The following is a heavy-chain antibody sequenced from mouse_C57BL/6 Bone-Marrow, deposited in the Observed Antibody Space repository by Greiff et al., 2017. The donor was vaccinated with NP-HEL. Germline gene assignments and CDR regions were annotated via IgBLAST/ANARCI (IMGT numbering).Heavy chain of an antibody. CDR3: ARRDYGNYDAMDY. CDR2: INPSSGYT. Sequence: QVQLKESGAELAKPGASVKLSCKASGYTFTSYWMHWVKQRPGQGLEWIGYINPSSGYTKYNQKFKDKATLTADKSSSTAYMQLSSLTYEDSAVYYGARRDYGNYDAMDYWGQGTSVTVSS. CDR1: GYTFTSYW. V-gene: IGHV1-7*01. J-gene: IGHJ4*01. D-gene: IGHD2-1*01.